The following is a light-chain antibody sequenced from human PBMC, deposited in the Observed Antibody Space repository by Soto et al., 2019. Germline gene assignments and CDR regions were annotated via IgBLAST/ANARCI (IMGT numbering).Light chain of an antibody. CDR1: NIGSKS. V-gene: IGLV3-21*04. CDR2: YDT. J-gene: IGLJ2*01. Sequence: SYELTQPPSVAVAPGETARISCGGNNIGSKSLFWHQQKAGQAPLLVIYYDTNRPSGIPARFSGSNSGNTATLTISGVEVGDEADYYCQVWDLSSGHREVFGGGTKVTVL. CDR3: QVWDLSSGHREV.